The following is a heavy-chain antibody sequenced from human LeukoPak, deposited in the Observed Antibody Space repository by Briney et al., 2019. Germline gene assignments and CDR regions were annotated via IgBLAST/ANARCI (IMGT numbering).Heavy chain of an antibody. Sequence: GGSLRLSCAASGFTFSRNYMTWVRQTPGKGLDWVSVIFSGGSTYYADSVKGRFTISRDNSKNTLYLQMNRLGPEDTAVYYCAMGDDAFDMWGQGTMVTVSS. CDR2: IFSGGST. CDR3: AMGDDAFDM. D-gene: IGHD2-21*01. V-gene: IGHV3-53*01. J-gene: IGHJ3*02. CDR1: GFTFSRNY.